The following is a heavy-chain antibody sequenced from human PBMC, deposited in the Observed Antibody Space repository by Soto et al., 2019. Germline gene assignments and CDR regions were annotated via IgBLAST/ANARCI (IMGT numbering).Heavy chain of an antibody. J-gene: IGHJ6*02. V-gene: IGHV3-30*03. Sequence: QVQLVESGGGVVQPGRSLRLSCAASGFTFSNYAMHWVRQAPGKGLECVAVISYNGGNRFYRDYVKGRFTISRDNSKNTVHLQIDSLRYEDAAVYYCARGDREDTAVVIGVRPGAYGVDVWGQGTTVTVSS. CDR3: ARGDREDTAVVIGVRPGAYGVDV. CDR2: ISYNGGNR. CDR1: GFTFSNYA. D-gene: IGHD2-15*01.